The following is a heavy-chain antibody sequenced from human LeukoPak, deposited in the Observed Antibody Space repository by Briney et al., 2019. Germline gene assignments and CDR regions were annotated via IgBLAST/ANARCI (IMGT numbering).Heavy chain of an antibody. CDR1: GYSFTSYR. J-gene: IGHJ3*02. CDR3: ARRVMVEAFDI. Sequence: GESLKISCNGSGYSFTSYRIGWVRQMPGKGLEWMGIIYPGDSDTRYSPSFQGQVTISADKSISTAYLQWSSLKASDTAMYYCARRVMVEAFDIWGQGTMVTVSS. V-gene: IGHV5-51*01. CDR2: IYPGDSDT. D-gene: IGHD2-8*01.